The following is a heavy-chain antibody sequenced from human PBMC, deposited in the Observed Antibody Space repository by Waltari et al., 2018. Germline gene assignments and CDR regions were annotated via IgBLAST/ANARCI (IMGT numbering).Heavy chain of an antibody. CDR3: ARGRYYLDAFDI. CDR1: GYTFTSYD. V-gene: IGHV1-8*03. Sequence: QVQLVQSGAEVKKPGASVKVSCKASGYTFTSYDINWVRQATGQGLEWMGWMNPNSVNTGYAQKFQGRVTITSNTSISTAYMELSSLRSEDTAVYYCARGRYYLDAFDIWGQGTMVTVSS. CDR2: MNPNSVNT. J-gene: IGHJ3*02. D-gene: IGHD3-10*01.